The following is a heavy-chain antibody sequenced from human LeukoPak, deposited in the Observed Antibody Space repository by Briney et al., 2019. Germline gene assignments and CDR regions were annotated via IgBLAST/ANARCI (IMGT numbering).Heavy chain of an antibody. CDR3: AKNSGFFDY. D-gene: IGHD3-22*01. CDR2: ISASDTST. CDR1: GFTFSSYA. J-gene: IGHJ4*02. V-gene: IGHV3-23*01. Sequence: GGSLRLSCAASGFTFSSYAMTWVRQAAGKGLEWVSSISASDTSTYYADSVKGRFTTSRDNSKNTLYLQMNSLRAEDTAVYYCAKNSGFFDYWGQGTLDTVSS.